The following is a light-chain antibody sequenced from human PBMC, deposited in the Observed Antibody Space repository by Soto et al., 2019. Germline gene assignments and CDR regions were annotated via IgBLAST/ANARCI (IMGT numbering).Light chain of an antibody. CDR3: AAWDGSLNNVL. Sequence: QSALTQPPSASGTPGQRVTISCSGSGSSIGTNTVNWYRQLPGTAPKLLIYGDNQRHSGVPDRFSGSKSGTSASLAISGRQSEDEAEYYCAAWDGSLNNVLFGGGTKVTVL. J-gene: IGLJ2*01. CDR1: GSSIGTNT. CDR2: GDN. V-gene: IGLV1-44*01.